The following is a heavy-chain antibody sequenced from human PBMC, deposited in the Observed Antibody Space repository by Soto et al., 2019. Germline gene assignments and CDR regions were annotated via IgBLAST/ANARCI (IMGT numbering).Heavy chain of an antibody. CDR1: GDSVSSNTAA. V-gene: IGHV6-1*01. Sequence: SHTLSLTCAISGDSVSSNTAAWNLIRSSPSRGLEWLGRTYYRSNWRHDYAVSVKSRITVNPDTSKNHFSLQLNSVTPDDTAVYYCARDVAGSGFELWGQGTLVTVSS. J-gene: IGHJ4*02. CDR2: TYYRSNWRH. D-gene: IGHD6-19*01. CDR3: ARDVAGSGFEL.